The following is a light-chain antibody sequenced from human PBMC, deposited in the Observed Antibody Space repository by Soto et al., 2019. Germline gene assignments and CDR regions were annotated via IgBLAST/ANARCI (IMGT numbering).Light chain of an antibody. CDR3: GSYTSTTTLV. Sequence: SVLTQPASVSGSPGQSITISCTGTSSDVGFYNYVSWYQQHPGKAPKLMIYEVNNRPSGVSDRFSGSKSGNTASLTISGLQAEDEADYYCGSYTSTTTLVFGGGTKVTVL. CDR2: EVN. V-gene: IGLV2-14*01. J-gene: IGLJ2*01. CDR1: SSDVGFYNY.